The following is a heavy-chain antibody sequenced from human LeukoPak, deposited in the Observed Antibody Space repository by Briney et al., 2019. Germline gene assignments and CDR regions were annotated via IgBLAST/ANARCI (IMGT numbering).Heavy chain of an antibody. J-gene: IGHJ4*02. D-gene: IGHD3-9*01. CDR3: SSMKYDILTGYYLNYFDY. V-gene: IGHV4-34*01. CDR1: GGSLRRYY. CDR2: INHNRST. Sequence: SDTLSLPHAVYGGSLRRYYWSWMRRPPAKGLEWSGEINHNRSTNNNPSLKSRVTISLDASKNQFCLKLSSVAAADTAVYYCSSMKYDILTGYYLNYFDYGGRGTLVTVSS.